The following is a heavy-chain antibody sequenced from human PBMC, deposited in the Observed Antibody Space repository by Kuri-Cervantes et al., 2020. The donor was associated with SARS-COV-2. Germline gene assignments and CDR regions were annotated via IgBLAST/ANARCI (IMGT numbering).Heavy chain of an antibody. CDR2: ISGSGSYI. CDR3: VRVAGEGPVYYYYMDV. CDR1: GFTFSYFG. Sequence: GSLRLSCAASGFTFSYFGMHWVRQAPGKALQWVSSISGSGSYIYYADSVKGRFTVSRDSAKNSLYLQMNNLRGEDTAVYYCVRVAGEGPVYYYYMDVWGKGTTVTVSS. V-gene: IGHV3-21*01. J-gene: IGHJ6*03.